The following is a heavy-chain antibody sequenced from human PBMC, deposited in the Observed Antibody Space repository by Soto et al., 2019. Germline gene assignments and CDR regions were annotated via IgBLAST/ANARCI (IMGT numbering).Heavy chain of an antibody. CDR3: ARKIRFLEGSSYYYYGLEV. CDR2: ISAYNGNT. D-gene: IGHD3-3*01. J-gene: IGHJ6*04. V-gene: IGHV1-18*01. Sequence: GASVKVSCKASGYTFTSYGISWVRQAPGQGLEWMGWISAYNGNTYYAQKLQGRVTMTTDTSTSTAYMELRSLRSDYTARYYCARKIRFLEGSSYYYYGLEVWGKGTTVTVSS. CDR1: GYTFTSYG.